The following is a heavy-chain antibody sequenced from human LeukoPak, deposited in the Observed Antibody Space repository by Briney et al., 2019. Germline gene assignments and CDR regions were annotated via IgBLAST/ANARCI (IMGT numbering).Heavy chain of an antibody. J-gene: IGHJ4*02. CDR3: ARATYYYDSSGPRSTPDY. CDR1: GFTFSSYW. CDR2: INSDGSST. V-gene: IGHV3-74*01. Sequence: GGSERLSCAASGFTFSSYWMHWVRQAPGEGLVWVSRINSDGSSTSYADSVKGRFTFSRDNAKNSLYLQMNSLRAEDTAVYYCARATYYYDSSGPRSTPDYWGQGTLVTVSS. D-gene: IGHD3-22*01.